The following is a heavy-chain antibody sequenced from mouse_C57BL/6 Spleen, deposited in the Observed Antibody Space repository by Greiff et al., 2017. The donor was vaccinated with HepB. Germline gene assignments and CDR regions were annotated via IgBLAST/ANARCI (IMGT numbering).Heavy chain of an antibody. CDR3: AIYYGYDAAWFAY. Sequence: QLQQPGAELVKPGASVKVSCKASGYTFTSYWMHWVKQRPGQGLEWIGRIHPSDSDTNYNQKFKGKATLTVDKSSSTAYMQISSLTSEDTAVYYCAIYYGYDAAWFAYWGQGTLVTVSA. CDR1: GYTFTSYW. J-gene: IGHJ3*01. D-gene: IGHD2-2*01. V-gene: IGHV1-74*01. CDR2: IHPSDSDT.